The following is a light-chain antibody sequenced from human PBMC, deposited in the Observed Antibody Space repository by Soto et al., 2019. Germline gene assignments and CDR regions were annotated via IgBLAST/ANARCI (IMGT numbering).Light chain of an antibody. CDR3: QQYGSSFTWT. CDR2: GAS. J-gene: IGKJ1*01. V-gene: IGKV3-20*01. CDR1: QSVSSSY. Sequence: EMVLTQSPGTLSLSPGERATLSCRASQSVSSSYLAWYQQKPGQAPRLLIYGASSRATGIPDRFSGSGSGTDFTLTISRLEPEDFAVYYCQQYGSSFTWTFGQGTKVEIK.